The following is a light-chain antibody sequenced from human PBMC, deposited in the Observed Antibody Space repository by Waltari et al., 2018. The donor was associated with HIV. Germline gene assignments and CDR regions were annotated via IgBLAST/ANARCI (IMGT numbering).Light chain of an antibody. J-gene: IGKJ2*01. CDR3: QQSYSTPYT. Sequence: DIQMTQSPSSVSSSVGDRVTITCRKSENINEDLNWYQQNPGKAPSILIYGASKSQAGVPSRISGSGSGTDFTLTIRRLQPEDLATYYCQQSYSTPYTVGQGTKLDIK. CDR1: ENINED. V-gene: IGKV1-39*01. CDR2: GAS.